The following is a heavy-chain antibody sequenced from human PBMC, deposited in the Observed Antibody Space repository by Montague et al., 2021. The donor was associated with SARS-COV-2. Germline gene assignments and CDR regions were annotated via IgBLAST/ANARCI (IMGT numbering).Heavy chain of an antibody. CDR2: ISYDGSNK. D-gene: IGHD5-18*01. V-gene: IGHV3-30*04. Sequence: SLRLSLSASGFPFSSYAMHWVRQAPGKGLEWVAVISYDGSNKYYADSVKGRFTISRDNSKNTLYLQMNSLRAEDTAVYYCASSRYSYGSAYYYYYGMDVWGQGTAVTVSS. CDR1: GFPFSSYA. CDR3: ASSRYSYGSAYYYYYGMDV. J-gene: IGHJ6*02.